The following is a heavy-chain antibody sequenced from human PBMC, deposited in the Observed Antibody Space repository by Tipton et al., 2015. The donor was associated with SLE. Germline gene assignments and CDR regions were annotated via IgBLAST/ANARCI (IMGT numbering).Heavy chain of an antibody. J-gene: IGHJ5*02. V-gene: IGHV4-59*11. CDR1: GGSISSHY. D-gene: IGHD3-22*01. CDR3: ARNYYDSSGLNWFDP. Sequence: TLSLTCTVSGGSISSHYWSWIRQHPGKGLEWIGYIYYSGSTYYNPSLTSRVTISVDTSKNQFSLKLSSVTAADTAVYYCARNYYDSSGLNWFDPWGQGTLVTVSS. CDR2: IYYSGST.